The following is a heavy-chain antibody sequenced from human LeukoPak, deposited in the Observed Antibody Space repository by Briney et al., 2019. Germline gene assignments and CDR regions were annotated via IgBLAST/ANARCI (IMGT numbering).Heavy chain of an antibody. Sequence: GASVKVSCKASGYTFTSYGISWVRQAPGQGLEWMGWISAYNGNTNYAQKLQGRVTMTTDTSTSTAYMELRSLRSDDTAVYYCARAHLYGDYAHYYMDVWGKGTTVTVSS. CDR3: ARAHLYGDYAHYYMDV. J-gene: IGHJ6*03. CDR1: GYTFTSYG. D-gene: IGHD4-17*01. V-gene: IGHV1-18*01. CDR2: ISAYNGNT.